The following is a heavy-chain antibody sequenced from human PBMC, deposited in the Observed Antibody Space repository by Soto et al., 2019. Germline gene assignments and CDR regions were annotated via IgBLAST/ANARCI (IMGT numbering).Heavy chain of an antibody. J-gene: IGHJ4*02. CDR1: GSITGYD. V-gene: IGHV4-59*01. Sequence: SLGCTFSGSITGYDWTWVRQPPGKSLEWIGYMFHGGTTKYNPSRQSRVTLSLDTAKNQFSLSLTSVTAADTALYYCARERKGFGYIEYWGQGALVT. D-gene: IGHD2-15*01. CDR3: ARERKGFGYIEY. CDR2: MFHGGTT.